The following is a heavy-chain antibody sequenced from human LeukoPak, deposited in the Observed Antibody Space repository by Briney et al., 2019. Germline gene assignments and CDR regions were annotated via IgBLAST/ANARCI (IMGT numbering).Heavy chain of an antibody. J-gene: IGHJ3*02. Sequence: ASVKVSCKASGYTFIGYYMHWVRQAPGQGLEWMGWIYPNSGGTNYAQKFQGRVTMTRDTSISTAYMELSRLRSDDTAVYYCATESKDILTGYYQKAFDMWGLGTMVTVSS. CDR1: GYTFIGYY. CDR3: ATESKDILTGYYQKAFDM. CDR2: IYPNSGGT. D-gene: IGHD3-9*01. V-gene: IGHV1-2*02.